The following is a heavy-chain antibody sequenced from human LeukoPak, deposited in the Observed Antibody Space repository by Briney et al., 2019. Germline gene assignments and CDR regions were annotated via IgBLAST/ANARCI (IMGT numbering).Heavy chain of an antibody. CDR2: IYTSAST. Sequence: PSETLSLTCAVYGGSISRYYWSWIRQPAGKGLEWIGRIYTSASTNYNPSLKSRVTLSVDASKNQFSLKLASVTAADTAVYYCARWRYCTATTLSGGDAFDIWGQGTVVTVSS. CDR3: ARWRYCTATTLSGGDAFDI. CDR1: GGSISRYY. D-gene: IGHD2-8*02. J-gene: IGHJ3*02. V-gene: IGHV4-59*10.